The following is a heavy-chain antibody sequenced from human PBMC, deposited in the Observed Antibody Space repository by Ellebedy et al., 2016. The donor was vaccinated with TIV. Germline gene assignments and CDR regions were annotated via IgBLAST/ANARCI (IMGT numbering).Heavy chain of an antibody. J-gene: IGHJ4*02. V-gene: IGHV3-23*01. Sequence: GESLKISCAASGFAFETDWMTWVRQTPGKGLEWVSVISNSGDTTYADYVKGRFTISRDNSKDTLFLQMNSLRAEDTAIYYCARGTQVAGSAYSLIDYWGQGTLVTVSS. CDR1: GFAFETDW. CDR2: ISNSGDTT. CDR3: ARGTQVAGSAYSLIDY. D-gene: IGHD6-19*01.